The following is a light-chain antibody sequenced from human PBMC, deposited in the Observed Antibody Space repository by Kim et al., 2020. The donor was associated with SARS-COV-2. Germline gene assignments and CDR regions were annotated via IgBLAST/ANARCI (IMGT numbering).Light chain of an antibody. CDR1: KLGDKY. CDR3: QARDSSTASLV. V-gene: IGLV3-1*01. CDR2: QDS. J-gene: IGLJ1*01. Sequence: SYELTQPPSVSVSPGQTASITCSGDKLGDKYACWYQQKPGQSPVLVIYQDSKRPSGIPERFSGSNSGNTATLTISGTQAMDEADYYCQARDSSTASLVFG.